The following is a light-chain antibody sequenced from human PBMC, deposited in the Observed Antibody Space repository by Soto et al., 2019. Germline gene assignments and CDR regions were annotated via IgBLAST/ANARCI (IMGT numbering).Light chain of an antibody. Sequence: EIVLTQSPGTLSLSPGERATLSCRASQSVRNNYLAWYQQKPGQAPRLLISGASSRATGIPDRFSGSGSGTDFTLTISRLEPEDFAVYYCHQYGSPWFTFGQGTNLEIK. CDR1: QSVRNNY. CDR3: HQYGSPWFT. CDR2: GAS. J-gene: IGKJ2*01. V-gene: IGKV3-20*01.